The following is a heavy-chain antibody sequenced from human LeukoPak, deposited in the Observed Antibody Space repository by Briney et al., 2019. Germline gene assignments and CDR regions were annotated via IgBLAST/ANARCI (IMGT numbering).Heavy chain of an antibody. CDR2: ISSSGITI. J-gene: IGHJ6*03. Sequence: GGSLRLSCAASGFTFSDYYMTWIRQAPGKGLEWVSYISSSGITIYYADSVKGRFTISRDNAKNSVSLQMNSLRAEDTAVYYCASGSYGSGFYYFYYMDVWGKGTTVTVSS. D-gene: IGHD3-10*01. V-gene: IGHV3-11*04. CDR3: ASGSYGSGFYYFYYMDV. CDR1: GFTFSDYY.